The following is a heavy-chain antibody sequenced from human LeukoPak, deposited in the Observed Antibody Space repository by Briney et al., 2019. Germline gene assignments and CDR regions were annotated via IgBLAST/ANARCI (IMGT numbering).Heavy chain of an antibody. CDR2: ISSSSSTI. D-gene: IGHD2-21*02. J-gene: IGHJ5*02. Sequence: GGSLRLSCAASGFTFRSYSMNWVRQAPGKGLEWVSYISSSSSTIYYADSVKGRFTISRDNAKNSLYLQMNSLRAEDTAVYYCARDPASPYCGGDCYPGWFDPWGQGTLVTVSS. CDR1: GFTFRSYS. CDR3: ARDPASPYCGGDCYPGWFDP. V-gene: IGHV3-48*04.